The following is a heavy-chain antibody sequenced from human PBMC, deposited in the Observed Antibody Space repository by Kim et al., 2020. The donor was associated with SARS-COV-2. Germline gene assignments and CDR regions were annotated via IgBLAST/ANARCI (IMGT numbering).Heavy chain of an antibody. CDR3: AKVVKTYYYDSSGQFDY. CDR2: ISGSGGST. D-gene: IGHD3-22*01. Sequence: GGSLRLSCAASGFTFSSYAMSWVRQAPGKGLEWVSAISGSGGSTYYADSVKGRFTISRDNSKNTLYLQMNSLRAEDTAVYYCAKVVKTYYYDSSGQFDYWGQGTLVTVSS. V-gene: IGHV3-23*01. J-gene: IGHJ4*02. CDR1: GFTFSSYA.